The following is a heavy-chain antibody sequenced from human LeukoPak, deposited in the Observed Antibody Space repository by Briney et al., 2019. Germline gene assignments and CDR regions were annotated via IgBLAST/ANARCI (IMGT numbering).Heavy chain of an antibody. D-gene: IGHD5-18*01. CDR1: GYTFTSYG. Sequence: ASVKVSCKASGYTFTSYGISWVRQAPGQGLEWMGWISAYNGNTNYAQRLQGRVTMTTDTSTSTAYMELRSLRSDDTAVYYCARDRLEYSYGYGNWEYFDYWGQGTLVTVSS. J-gene: IGHJ4*02. CDR3: ARDRLEYSYGYGNWEYFDY. CDR2: ISAYNGNT. V-gene: IGHV1-18*01.